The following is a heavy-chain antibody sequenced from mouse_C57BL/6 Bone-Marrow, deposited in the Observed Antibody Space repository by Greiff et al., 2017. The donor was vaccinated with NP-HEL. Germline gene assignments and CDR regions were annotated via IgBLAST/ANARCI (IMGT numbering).Heavy chain of an antibody. J-gene: IGHJ4*01. Sequence: VQLQQSGAELVRLGASVKLSCTVSGFNIKDDYMHWVKQRPEQGLEWIGWIDPENGDTEYASKFQGKATITADTSSNTAYLQLSSLTSEDTAVYYCTTGGSSPYAMDYWGQGTSVTVSS. CDR1: GFNIKDDY. D-gene: IGHD1-1*01. V-gene: IGHV14-4*01. CDR3: TTGGSSPYAMDY. CDR2: IDPENGDT.